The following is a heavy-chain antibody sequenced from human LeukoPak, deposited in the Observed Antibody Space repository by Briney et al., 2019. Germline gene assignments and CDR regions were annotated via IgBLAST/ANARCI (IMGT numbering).Heavy chain of an antibody. CDR3: ARDLIVGATINYYFDY. CDR1: GFTFSYYS. D-gene: IGHD1-26*01. J-gene: IGHJ4*02. Sequence: SGGSLRLSCAASGFTFSYYSMNWVRQASGKGLEWVSYISDSSSTIYYADSVKGRFTISRDNAKNSLYLRMNSLRAEDTAVYYCARDLIVGATINYYFDYWGQGTLVTVSS. V-gene: IGHV3-48*01. CDR2: ISDSSSTI.